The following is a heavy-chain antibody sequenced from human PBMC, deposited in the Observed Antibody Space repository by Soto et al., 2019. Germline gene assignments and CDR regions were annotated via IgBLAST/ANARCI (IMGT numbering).Heavy chain of an antibody. J-gene: IGHJ6*02. CDR3: ARDVESGSSQYYYYYYGMDV. D-gene: IGHD1-26*01. CDR2: ISYDGSNE. CDR1: GFTFSSYA. V-gene: IGHV3-30-3*01. Sequence: GGSLRLSCAASGFTFSSYAMHWVRQAPGKGLEWVAVISYDGSNEYYADSVKGRFTISRDNSKNTLYLQMNSLRAEDTAVYYCARDVESGSSQYYYYYYGMDVWGQGTTVTVSS.